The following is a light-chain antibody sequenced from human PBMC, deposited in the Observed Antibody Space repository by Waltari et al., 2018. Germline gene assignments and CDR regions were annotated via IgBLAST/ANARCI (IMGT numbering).Light chain of an antibody. V-gene: IGKV1-5*03. CDR2: KTS. J-gene: IGKJ4*01. CDR1: QSSSEW. Sequence: TITCRASQSSSEWLAWYQQKPGKAPKLLIYKTSNLQSGVPSRFSGSGSGTEFTLTISSLQPDDFATYYCQQYNLYPLTFGGGTKVEIK. CDR3: QQYNLYPLT.